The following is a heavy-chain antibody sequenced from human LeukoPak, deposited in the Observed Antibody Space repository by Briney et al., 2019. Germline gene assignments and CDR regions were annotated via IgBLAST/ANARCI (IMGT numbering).Heavy chain of an antibody. CDR2: ISSSSRYI. Sequence: GGSLRLSCAASGFTFSTYSMNWVGQAPGKGLEWVSSISSSSRYIYYADSVKGRFTISRDNAKNSLYLQMNSLRAEDTAVYYCARDPYSGLFDYWGQGTLVTVSS. V-gene: IGHV3-21*01. D-gene: IGHD4-11*01. J-gene: IGHJ4*02. CDR3: ARDPYSGLFDY. CDR1: GFTFSTYS.